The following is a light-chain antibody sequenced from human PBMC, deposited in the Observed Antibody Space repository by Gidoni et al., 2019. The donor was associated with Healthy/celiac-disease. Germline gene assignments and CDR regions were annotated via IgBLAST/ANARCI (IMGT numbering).Light chain of an antibody. V-gene: IGKV3-20*01. J-gene: IGKJ2*01. CDR3: QQYGSSPPYT. Sequence: EIVLTQSPGTLSLSPGERATLPCRASQSVSSIYLAWYQQKPGQAPRLLIYGASSRATGIPDRFSGSGSGTDFTFTISRLEPEDFAVYYCQQYGSSPPYTVXXXTKLEIK. CDR1: QSVSSIY. CDR2: GAS.